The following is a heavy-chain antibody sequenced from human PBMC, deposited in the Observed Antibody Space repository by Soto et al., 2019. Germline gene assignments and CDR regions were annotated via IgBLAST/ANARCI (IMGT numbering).Heavy chain of an antibody. Sequence: EVQLLESGGGLVQPGGSLEVSCRASGFNFGNYAMSWVRQAPGKGPEWVSSVGGDASDTHYADSVRGRFTISRDNSKNTLDLHMNRLRAEDPAIYFCAKDFIPRNSIYDPFDIWGQGTTVSVSS. CDR2: VGGDASDT. D-gene: IGHD2-21*01. V-gene: IGHV3-23*01. CDR1: GFNFGNYA. CDR3: AKDFIPRNSIYDPFDI. J-gene: IGHJ3*02.